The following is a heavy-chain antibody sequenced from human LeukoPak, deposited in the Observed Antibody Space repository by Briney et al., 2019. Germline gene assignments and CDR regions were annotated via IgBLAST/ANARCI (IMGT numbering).Heavy chain of an antibody. CDR3: ARQVGQLWLDY. CDR2: IFRTGTT. D-gene: IGHD5-18*01. J-gene: IGHJ4*02. CDR1: GGSISGGGYS. V-gene: IGHV4-30-4*07. Sequence: PSQTLSLTCGVSGGSISGGGYSWSWIRQPPGKAPEWIGYIFRTGTTYYNPSLKSRVTISIDTSKNQFSLRLRSVTAADTAIYYCARQVGQLWLDYWGQGTLVTVSS.